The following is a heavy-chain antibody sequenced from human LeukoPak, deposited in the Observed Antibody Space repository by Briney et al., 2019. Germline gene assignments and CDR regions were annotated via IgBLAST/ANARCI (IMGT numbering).Heavy chain of an antibody. CDR3: ARGYYDILTGYLYYFDY. CDR1: GGTFSSYA. J-gene: IGHJ4*02. CDR2: IIPIFGTA. D-gene: IGHD3-9*01. V-gene: IGHV1-69*06. Sequence: GASVKVSCKASGGTFSSYAISWVRQAPGQGLEWMGGIIPIFGTANYAQKFQGRVTITADKSTSTAYMELSSLRSEDTAVYYCARGYYDILTGYLYYFDYWGQGTLVTVSS.